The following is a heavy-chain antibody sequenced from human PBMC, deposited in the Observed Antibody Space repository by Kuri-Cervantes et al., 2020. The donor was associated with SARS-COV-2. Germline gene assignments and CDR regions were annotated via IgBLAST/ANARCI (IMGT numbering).Heavy chain of an antibody. J-gene: IGHJ4*02. CDR2: ISSSSSYI. Sequence: GESLKISCAASGFTFSSYSMNWVRQAPGKGLEWVSSISSSSSYIYYADSVKGRFTISRGNAKNSLYLQMNSLRAEDTAVYYCARDSGSDYWGQGTLVTVSS. CDR1: GFTFSSYS. D-gene: IGHD3-10*01. CDR3: ARDSGSDY. V-gene: IGHV3-21*01.